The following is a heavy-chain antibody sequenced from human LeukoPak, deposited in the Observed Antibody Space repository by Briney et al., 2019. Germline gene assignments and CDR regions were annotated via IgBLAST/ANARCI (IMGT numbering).Heavy chain of an antibody. Sequence: PSETLSLTCAVPGGSVGSGGHFWSWIRQPPGKGLEWIGYIYSTGSTNYNPSLKSRITMSVDTSKNQFSLKLSSVIAADTAVYYCARTKSQSGSYRYYFDSWSQGTLVTVSS. V-gene: IGHV4-61*08. CDR1: GGSVGSGGHF. D-gene: IGHD1-26*01. J-gene: IGHJ4*02. CDR3: ARTKSQSGSYRYYFDS. CDR2: IYSTGST.